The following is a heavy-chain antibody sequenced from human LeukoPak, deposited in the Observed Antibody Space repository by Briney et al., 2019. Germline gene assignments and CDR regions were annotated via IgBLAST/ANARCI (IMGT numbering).Heavy chain of an antibody. CDR1: GGSITNDFYC. CDR3: ARHNAPRRVCFHF. CDR2: LSHRGNT. J-gene: IGHJ4*02. V-gene: IGHV4-39*01. Sequence: PSETLSLTCTVSGGSITNDFYCWGWIRHPPGEGLEWVAFLSHRGNTWYNPSLESRATTPVDTPKNQFALSFNSVSDTHTARCWCARHNAPRRVCFHFWGQGLLVSVPS.